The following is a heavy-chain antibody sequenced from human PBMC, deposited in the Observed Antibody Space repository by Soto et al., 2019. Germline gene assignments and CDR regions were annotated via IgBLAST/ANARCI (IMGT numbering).Heavy chain of an antibody. J-gene: IGHJ6*02. Sequence: PSETLSLTCTVSGGSVSSGSYYWSWIRQPPGKGLEWIGYIYYSGSTNYNTSLKSRVTISVDTSKNQFSLNLTSVTAADTAMYFCARAPPGPSPRWEVWGQGTTVSVSS. CDR2: IYYSGST. V-gene: IGHV4-61*01. CDR1: GGSVSSGSYY. CDR3: ARAPPGPSPRWEV. D-gene: IGHD3-10*01.